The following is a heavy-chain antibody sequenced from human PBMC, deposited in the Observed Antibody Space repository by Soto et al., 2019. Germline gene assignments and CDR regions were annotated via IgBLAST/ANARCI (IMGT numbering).Heavy chain of an antibody. J-gene: IGHJ4*02. Sequence: QAHLVESGGGVVQPGRSLRLSCAASGFTFTSYGMHWVRQAPGTRLEWVAVISYDGGLQHYADSVKGRFTISRDNSKNMVLLKMNSLRAEDTAVYYCVSDRGYGHASVPYSWGQGTLFSVSS. CDR1: GFTFTSYG. V-gene: IGHV3-30*03. CDR3: VSDRGYGHASVPYS. CDR2: ISYDGGLQ. D-gene: IGHD5-18*01.